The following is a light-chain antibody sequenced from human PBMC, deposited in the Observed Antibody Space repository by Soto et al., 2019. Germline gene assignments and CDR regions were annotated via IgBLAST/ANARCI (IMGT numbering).Light chain of an antibody. V-gene: IGLV2-8*01. Sequence: QSVLTQPPSASGSPGQSVAISCTGTTSNVGGYNYFSWYQQHPGKAPKLMIYEGNSRPSGVPDRFSCSKSGNTASLTVSGLHAEDEFDYYCSSYAGSSNVFGTGTKVTVL. CDR1: TSNVGGYNY. J-gene: IGLJ1*01. CDR2: EGN. CDR3: SSYAGSSNV.